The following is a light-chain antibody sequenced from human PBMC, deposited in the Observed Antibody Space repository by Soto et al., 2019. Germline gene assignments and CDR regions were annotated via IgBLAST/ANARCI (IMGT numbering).Light chain of an antibody. CDR1: QSVLYSSNNKSY. CDR3: QQYYNIPFS. CDR2: WAS. V-gene: IGKV4-1*01. Sequence: DIVMTQSPDSLAVSLGERATINCRSSQSVLYSSNNKSYVTWYQQKPGQPPKLLIYWASIRQSGVPDRFSGSGSGTDFTLTISSLQAEDVAVYYCQQYYNIPFSFGPGTKVDIK. J-gene: IGKJ3*01.